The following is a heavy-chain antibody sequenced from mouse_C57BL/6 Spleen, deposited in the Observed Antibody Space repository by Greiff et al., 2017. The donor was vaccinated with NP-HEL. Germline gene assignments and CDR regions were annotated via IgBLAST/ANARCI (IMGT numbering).Heavy chain of an antibody. Sequence: QVHVKQPGAELVKPGASVKLSCKASGYTFTSYWMHWVKQRPGQGLEWIGMIHPNSGSTNYNEKFKSKATLTVDKSSSTAYMQLSSLTSEDSAVYYCARDGYSYYLDYWGQGTTLTVSS. D-gene: IGHD2-3*01. CDR3: ARDGYSYYLDY. J-gene: IGHJ2*01. V-gene: IGHV1-64*01. CDR2: IHPNSGST. CDR1: GYTFTSYW.